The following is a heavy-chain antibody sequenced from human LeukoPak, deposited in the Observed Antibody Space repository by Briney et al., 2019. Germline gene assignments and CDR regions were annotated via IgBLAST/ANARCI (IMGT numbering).Heavy chain of an antibody. Sequence: SETLSLTCTVSGYSMSSGYYWGWTRQPPGKGLQWIGSIFHSGNSYYNPSLKSRVTISVDTSKNQFSLKVNSVTAADTAVYFCARSPHIWFAERGWFDPWGQGTLVTVSS. J-gene: IGHJ5*02. CDR3: ARSPHIWFAERGWFDP. CDR2: IFHSGNS. V-gene: IGHV4-38-2*02. CDR1: GYSMSSGYY. D-gene: IGHD3-10*01.